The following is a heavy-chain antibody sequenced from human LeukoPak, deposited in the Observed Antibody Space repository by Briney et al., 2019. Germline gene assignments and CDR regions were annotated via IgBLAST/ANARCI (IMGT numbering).Heavy chain of an antibody. D-gene: IGHD3-22*01. CDR3: AKNIGYYYDSSGYYEDY. V-gene: IGHV3-23*01. CDR1: GFTFSSYG. J-gene: IGHJ4*02. CDR2: ISGSGGST. Sequence: PGGSLRLSCATSGFTFSSYGMSWVRQAPGKGLEWVSAISGSGGSTYYADSVKGRFTISRDNSKNTLYLQMNSLRAEDTAVYYCAKNIGYYYDSSGYYEDYWGQGTLVTVSS.